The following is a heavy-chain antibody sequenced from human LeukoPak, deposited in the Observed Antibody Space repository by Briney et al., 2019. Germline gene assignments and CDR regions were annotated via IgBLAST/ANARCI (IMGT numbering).Heavy chain of an antibody. Sequence: SETLSLTCAVYGGSFSGHYWSWIRQPPGKGLEWIGEINHSGSTNYNPSLKSRVTISVDTSKNQFSLKLSSVTAADTAVYYCAASRTGGPYYYYMDVWGKGTTVTVSS. CDR1: GGSFSGHY. D-gene: IGHD1-1*01. J-gene: IGHJ6*03. CDR3: AASRTGGPYYYYMDV. CDR2: INHSGST. V-gene: IGHV4-34*01.